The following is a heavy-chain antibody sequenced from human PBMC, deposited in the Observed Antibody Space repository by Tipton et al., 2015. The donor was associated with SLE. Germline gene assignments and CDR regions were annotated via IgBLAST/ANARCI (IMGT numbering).Heavy chain of an antibody. V-gene: IGHV3-30-3*01. CDR2: ISYDGSNK. CDR1: GFTFSSYW. J-gene: IGHJ4*02. D-gene: IGHD5-24*01. Sequence: SLRLSCAASGFTFSSYWMHWVRQAPGKGLEWVAVISYDGSNKYYADSVKGRFTISRDNSKNTLYLQMNSLRAEDTAVYYCARGEWLHLFDYWGQGTLVTVSS. CDR3: ARGEWLHLFDY.